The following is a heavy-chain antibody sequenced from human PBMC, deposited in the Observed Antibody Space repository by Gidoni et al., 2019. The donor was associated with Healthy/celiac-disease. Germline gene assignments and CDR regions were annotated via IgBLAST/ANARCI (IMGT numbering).Heavy chain of an antibody. D-gene: IGHD3-22*01. CDR2: ISYDGSYK. J-gene: IGHJ3*02. CDR1: GFTFSSYA. CDR3: ARESPPYYYDSSGYYPDAFDI. Sequence: QVQLVESGGGVVQPGRTLRLSCAASGFTFSSYAMHWVRQAPGKGLEWVAGISYDGSYKYYADSVKGRFTISRDNSKNTLYLQMNSLRAEDTAVYYCARESPPYYYDSSGYYPDAFDIWGQGTMVTVSS. V-gene: IGHV3-30-3*01.